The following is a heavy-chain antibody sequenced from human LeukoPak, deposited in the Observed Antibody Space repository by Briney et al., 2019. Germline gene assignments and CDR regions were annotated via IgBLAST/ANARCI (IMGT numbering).Heavy chain of an antibody. J-gene: IGHJ3*02. D-gene: IGHD3-22*01. Sequence: ASVKVSCKASGYTFTGYYMHWVRQAPGQGLEWMGWINPNSGGTNYAQKFQGRVTMTRDTSISTAYMELSRLRSDDTAVYYCARGYYYDSSGYYASGFDAFDIWGQGTMVTVSS. CDR1: GYTFTGYY. V-gene: IGHV1-2*02. CDR2: INPNSGGT. CDR3: ARGYYYDSSGYYASGFDAFDI.